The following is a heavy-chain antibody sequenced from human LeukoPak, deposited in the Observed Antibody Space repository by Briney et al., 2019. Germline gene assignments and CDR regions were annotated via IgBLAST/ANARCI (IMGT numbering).Heavy chain of an antibody. CDR3: ATKNGLVVVPAAVYDDAFDI. CDR1: GGTSSSYA. Sequence: ASVTVSCKASGGTSSSYAISWVRQAPGQGLEWMGRIIPILGIANYAQKFQGRVTITADKSTSTAYMELSSLRSEDTAVYYCATKNGLVVVPAAVYDDAFDIWGQGTMVTVSS. J-gene: IGHJ3*02. V-gene: IGHV1-69*04. CDR2: IIPILGIA. D-gene: IGHD2-2*01.